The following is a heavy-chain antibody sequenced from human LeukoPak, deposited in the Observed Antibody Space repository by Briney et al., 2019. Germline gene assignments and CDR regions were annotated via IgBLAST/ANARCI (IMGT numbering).Heavy chain of an antibody. J-gene: IGHJ6*02. V-gene: IGHV3-9*01. CDR3: AKGYGSNYYHGMDV. Sequence: GGSLRLSCAASGFIFDDYAMHWVRQAPGKGLEWVSGISWNSGSIGYADSVKGRFTISRDNAKNSLYLQMNSLRAEDTALCYCAKGYGSNYYHGMDVWGQGTTVTVSS. D-gene: IGHD4-17*01. CDR1: GFIFDDYA. CDR2: ISWNSGSI.